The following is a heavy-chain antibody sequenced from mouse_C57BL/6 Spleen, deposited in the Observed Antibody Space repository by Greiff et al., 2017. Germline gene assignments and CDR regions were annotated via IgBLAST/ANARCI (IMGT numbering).Heavy chain of an antibody. CDR1: GFNIKDDY. D-gene: IGHD3-3*01. CDR3: ITQLDYFDY. J-gene: IGHJ2*01. CDR2: IDPENGDT. V-gene: IGHV14-4*01. Sequence: VQLQQSGAELVRPGASVKLSCTASGFNIKDDYMHWVKQRPEQGLELIGWIDPENGDTEYASKFQGKATITADTSSNTAYLQLSSLTSEDTAVYYCITQLDYFDYWGQGTTLTVSS.